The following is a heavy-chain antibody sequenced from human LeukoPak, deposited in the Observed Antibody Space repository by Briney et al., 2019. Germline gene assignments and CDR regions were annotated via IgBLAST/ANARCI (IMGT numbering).Heavy chain of an antibody. V-gene: IGHV3-21*01. CDR2: ISSSSSYI. J-gene: IGHJ3*02. Sequence: GGSLRLSCAASGFTFSSYSMNWVRQAPGKGLEWVSSISSSSSYIYSADSVKGRFTISRDNAKNSLYLQMNSLRVEDTAVYYCARGRAVDIWGRGTLVIVSS. CDR3: ARGRAVDI. CDR1: GFTFSSYS.